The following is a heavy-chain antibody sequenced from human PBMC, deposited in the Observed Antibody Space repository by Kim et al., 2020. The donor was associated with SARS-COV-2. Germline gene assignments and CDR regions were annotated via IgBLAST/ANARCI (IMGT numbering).Heavy chain of an antibody. V-gene: IGHV3-30*18. CDR3: AKGPIAVVSGGKMWLDP. D-gene: IGHD2-2*01. CDR1: GLTFRNYG. Sequence: GGSLRLSCAASGLTFRNYGMHWVRQAPGKGLEWVADISYDGTIQYYGDSVEGRFTISRDNSKNTLYLRMNSLRLEDTAVYYCAKGPIAVVSGGKMWLDPWGQVTLVTVSS. J-gene: IGHJ5*02. CDR2: ISYDGTIQ.